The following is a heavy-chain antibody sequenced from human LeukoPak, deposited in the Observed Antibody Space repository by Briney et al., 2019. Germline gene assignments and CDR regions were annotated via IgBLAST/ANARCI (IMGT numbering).Heavy chain of an antibody. CDR3: ARADGDYNADWYFDL. J-gene: IGHJ2*01. V-gene: IGHV4-59*01. CDR2: IYYSGIT. CDR1: GGSISSYY. Sequence: PSETLSLTCTVSGGSISSYYWSWIRQPPGKGLEWIGYIYYSGITNYNPSLKSRVTISVDTSKNQFSLKLSSVTAADTAVYYCARADGDYNADWYFDLWGRGTLVTVSS. D-gene: IGHD4-17*01.